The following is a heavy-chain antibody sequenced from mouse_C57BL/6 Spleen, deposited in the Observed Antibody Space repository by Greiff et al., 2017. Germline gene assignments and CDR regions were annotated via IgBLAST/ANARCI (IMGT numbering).Heavy chain of an antibody. CDR3: AREGSRGYYFDY. Sequence: QVQLQQPGAELVKPGASVKMSCKASGYTFTSYWITWVKQRPGQGLEWIGDIYPGSGSTNYNEKFKSKATLTVDTSSSTAYMQPSSLTSEDSAVYYCAREGSRGYYFDYWGQGTTLTVSS. J-gene: IGHJ2*01. CDR2: IYPGSGST. CDR1: GYTFTSYW. D-gene: IGHD1-1*01. V-gene: IGHV1-55*01.